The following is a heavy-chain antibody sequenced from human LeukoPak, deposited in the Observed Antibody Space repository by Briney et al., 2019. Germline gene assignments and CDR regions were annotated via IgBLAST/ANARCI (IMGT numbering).Heavy chain of an antibody. CDR2: IYYSGST. CDR1: GGSICSGDYY. D-gene: IGHD3-16*02. Sequence: SETLSLTCTVSGGSICSGDYYWSWIRQPPGKGLEWIGYIYYSGSTYYNPSLKSRVTISVDTSKNQISLKLSSVTAADTAVYYCASFYQVYYFDFWGQGTLVTVSS. J-gene: IGHJ4*02. V-gene: IGHV4-30-4*01. CDR3: ASFYQVYYFDF.